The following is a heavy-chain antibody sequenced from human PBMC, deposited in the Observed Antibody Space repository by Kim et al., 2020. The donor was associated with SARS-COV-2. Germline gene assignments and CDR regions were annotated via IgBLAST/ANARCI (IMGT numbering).Heavy chain of an antibody. D-gene: IGHD1-1*01. CDR2: ISGSGGST. J-gene: IGHJ4*02. V-gene: IGHV3-23*01. CDR1: GFTFSSYA. CDR3: AKVAFPPWSGRGHGGFDY. Sequence: GGSLRLSCAASGFTFSSYAMSWVRQAPGKGLEWVSAISGSGGSTYYADSVKGRFTISRDNSKNTLYLQMNSLRAEDTAVYYCAKVAFPPWSGRGHGGFDYWGQGTLVTVSS.